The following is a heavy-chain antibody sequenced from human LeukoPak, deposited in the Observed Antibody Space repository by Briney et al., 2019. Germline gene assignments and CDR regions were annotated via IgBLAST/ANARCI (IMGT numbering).Heavy chain of an antibody. CDR2: IRPSGDNT. D-gene: IGHD6-19*01. CDR1: GLPFSGYW. CDR3: ARVAGWHWFDP. Sequence: PGGSLRLSCAASGLPFSGYWMSWVRQAPGRGLEWVSSIRPSGDNTYYGDSVKGRSTISRDNSKNTVYLQMNNMRVDDTAVYYCARVAGWHWFDPWGQGTLVTVSS. V-gene: IGHV3-23*01. J-gene: IGHJ5*02.